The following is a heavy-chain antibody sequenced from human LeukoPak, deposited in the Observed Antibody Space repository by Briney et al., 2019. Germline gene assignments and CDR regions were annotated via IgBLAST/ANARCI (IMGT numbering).Heavy chain of an antibody. D-gene: IGHD4-11*01. V-gene: IGHV4-30-2*01. CDR3: ARARISNYNYYYYYMDV. CDR2: IYHSGST. J-gene: IGHJ6*03. CDR1: GGSISSGGYY. Sequence: SETLSLTCTVSGGSISSGGYYWSWIRQPPGKGLDWIRYIYHSGSTYYNPSLKSRVTISVDRSKNQFSLKLSSVTAADTAVYYCARARISNYNYYYYYMDVWGKGTTVTVSS.